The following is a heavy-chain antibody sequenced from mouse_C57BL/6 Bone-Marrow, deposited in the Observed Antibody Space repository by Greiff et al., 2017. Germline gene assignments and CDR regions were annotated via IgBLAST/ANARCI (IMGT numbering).Heavy chain of an antibody. CDR1: GYTFTDYE. Sequence: QVQLQQSGAELVRPGASVTLSCKASGYTFTDYEMHWVKQTPVHGLEWIGAIDPETGGTAYNQKFKGKAILTADKSSSTAYMELRSLTSEDSAVYDCTRSGYDFGGWGQGTTLTVAS. V-gene: IGHV1-15*01. CDR2: IDPETGGT. J-gene: IGHJ2*01. D-gene: IGHD3-1*01. CDR3: TRSGYDFGG.